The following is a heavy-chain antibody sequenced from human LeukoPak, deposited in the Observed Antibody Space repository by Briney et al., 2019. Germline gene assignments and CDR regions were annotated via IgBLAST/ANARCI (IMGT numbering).Heavy chain of an antibody. Sequence: GGSLGLSCTASGFTFGDYAMSWVRQAPGKGLEWVGFIRSKAYGGTTEYAASVKGRFTISRDDSKSIAYLQMNSLKTEDTAVYYCTRIDYIVVVITSMYYFDYWGQGTLVTVSS. CDR3: TRIDYIVVVITSMYYFDY. CDR2: IRSKAYGGTT. J-gene: IGHJ4*02. V-gene: IGHV3-49*04. D-gene: IGHD3-22*01. CDR1: GFTFGDYA.